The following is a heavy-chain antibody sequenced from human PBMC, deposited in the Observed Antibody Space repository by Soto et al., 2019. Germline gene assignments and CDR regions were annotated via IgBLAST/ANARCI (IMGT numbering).Heavy chain of an antibody. CDR3: ARDEITMVRGAVGDDAFDI. D-gene: IGHD3-10*01. V-gene: IGHV1-69*13. Sequence: SVKVSCKASGGTFSSYAISWVRQAPGQGLEWMGGIIPIFGTANYAQKFQGRVTITADESTSTAYMELSSLRSEDTAVYYCARDEITMVRGAVGDDAFDIWGQGTMVTVSS. J-gene: IGHJ3*02. CDR2: IIPIFGTA. CDR1: GGTFSSYA.